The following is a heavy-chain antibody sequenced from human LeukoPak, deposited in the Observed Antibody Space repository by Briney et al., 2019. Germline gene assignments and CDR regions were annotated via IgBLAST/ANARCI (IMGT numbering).Heavy chain of an antibody. D-gene: IGHD2-2*01. CDR2: IYYSGSTS. J-gene: IGHJ4*02. CDR3: ARDCSSTTCPKLDY. Sequence: PSQTLSLTCTVSGASISSGGYYWSWVLQHPGKGLEWIGYIYYSGSTSYYNPSLRSRVTISVDTSKNQFSLRLSSATAADTAVYYCARDCSSTTCPKLDYWGQGTLVTVSS. CDR1: GASISSGGYY. V-gene: IGHV4-31*03.